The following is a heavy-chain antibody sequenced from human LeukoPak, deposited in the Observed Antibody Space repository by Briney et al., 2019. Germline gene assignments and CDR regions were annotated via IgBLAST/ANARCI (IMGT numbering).Heavy chain of an antibody. Sequence: GGSLRLSCAASELTFSSYAMNWVRQAPGKGLEWVSTISDSAYSTYYADSVKGRFTISRDNSKNTLYLHMNSLRPEDTAVYYCAKQLGLTTVETWGQGTLVTVSS. CDR2: ISDSAYST. CDR3: AKQLGLTTVET. J-gene: IGHJ5*02. V-gene: IGHV3-23*01. CDR1: ELTFSSYA. D-gene: IGHD4-23*01.